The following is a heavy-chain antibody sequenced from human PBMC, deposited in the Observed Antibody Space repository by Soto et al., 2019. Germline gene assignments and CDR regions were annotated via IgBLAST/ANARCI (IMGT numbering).Heavy chain of an antibody. Sequence: QVQLVQSGAEVKKPGASVKVSCKASGYTFSNYRLHWVRQAPGQGLEWMGWINAGNGHTKYSQKFQGRVTFTRDTSATTAYIELSSLRSEDTAVYYCASPPYGSGSYYWGQGTLVNVSA. CDR1: GYTFSNYR. D-gene: IGHD3-10*01. CDR2: INAGNGHT. J-gene: IGHJ4*02. V-gene: IGHV1-3*01. CDR3: ASPPYGSGSYY.